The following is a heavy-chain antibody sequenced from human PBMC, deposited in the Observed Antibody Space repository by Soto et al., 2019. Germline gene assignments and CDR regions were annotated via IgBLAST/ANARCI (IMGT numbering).Heavy chain of an antibody. CDR2: FVPFNGNT. CDR3: ARTLSNYNDRSGLDF. Sequence: QLVQSGPEVIKPGASVRVSCAISGYTFTSFAITWVRQAPGHGLEWLGTFVPFNGNTKYARKFQGRVTLTSDSSAKTVFMDLASLTSDDTAIYFCARTLSNYNDRSGLDFWGPGTLVTVSS. J-gene: IGHJ4*02. CDR1: GYTFTSFA. D-gene: IGHD1-1*01. V-gene: IGHV1-18*01.